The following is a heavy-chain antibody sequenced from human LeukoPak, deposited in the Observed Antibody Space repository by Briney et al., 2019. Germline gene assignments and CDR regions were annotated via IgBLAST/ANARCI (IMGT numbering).Heavy chain of an antibody. CDR3: ATKTYYDFWSGYLPDY. V-gene: IGHV4-34*01. CDR2: INHSGST. CDR1: GGSFSGYY. J-gene: IGHJ4*02. D-gene: IGHD3-3*01. Sequence: SETLSLTCAVYGGSFSGYYWSWLRQPPGKGLEWIGEINHSGSTNYNPSLTSRVTISVDTSKNQFSLKLSSVTAADTAVYYCATKTYYDFWSGYLPDYWGQGTLVTVSS.